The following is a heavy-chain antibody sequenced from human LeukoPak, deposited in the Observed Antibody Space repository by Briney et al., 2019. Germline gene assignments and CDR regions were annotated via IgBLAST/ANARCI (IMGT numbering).Heavy chain of an antibody. V-gene: IGHV1-58*01. CDR2: IVVGSGNT. CDR1: GFTFTSSA. CDR3: ATDDVTTGTKTALGY. J-gene: IGHJ4*02. D-gene: IGHD1-1*01. Sequence: SVKVSCKASGFTFTSSAVQWVRQARGQGLELIGWIVVGSGNTNYAQKFQERVTINRDMSTSTAYMELSSLRSEDTAVYYCATDDVTTGTKTALGYWGQGTLVTVSS.